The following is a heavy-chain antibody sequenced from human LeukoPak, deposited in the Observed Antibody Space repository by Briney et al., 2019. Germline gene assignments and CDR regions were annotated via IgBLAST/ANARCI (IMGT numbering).Heavy chain of an antibody. D-gene: IGHD5-18*01. Sequence: GGSLRLSCVASGFAFRSYGMNWVRQAPGKGLEWVSVIYSGGGTYYADSVKGRFTISRDNSKNTLHLQMNSLRAEDTAVYYCARAQYSYGWDAFDIWGQGTMVTVSS. J-gene: IGHJ3*02. V-gene: IGHV3-53*01. CDR2: IYSGGGT. CDR3: ARAQYSYGWDAFDI. CDR1: GFAFRSYG.